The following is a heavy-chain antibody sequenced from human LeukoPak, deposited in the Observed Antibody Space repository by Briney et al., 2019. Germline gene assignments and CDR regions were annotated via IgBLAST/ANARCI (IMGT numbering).Heavy chain of an antibody. J-gene: IGHJ4*02. CDR2: ISGSGGST. CDR1: GFTFSSYA. CDR3: AKHRDNGDSSGYHDFDF. D-gene: IGHD3-22*01. V-gene: IGHV3-23*01. Sequence: GGSLRLSCAASGFTFSSYAMSWVRQAPGKGLEWVSAISGSGGSTYYADSVKGRFTISRDNSKNTLYLQMNSLRAEDTAVYYCAKHRDNGDSSGYHDFDFWGQGTLVTVSS.